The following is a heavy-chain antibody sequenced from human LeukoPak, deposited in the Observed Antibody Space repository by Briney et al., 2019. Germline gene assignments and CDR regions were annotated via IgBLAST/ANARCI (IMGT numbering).Heavy chain of an antibody. CDR1: GYTFTGYY. CDR3: ASSWFGEGHYHY. Sequence: ASVKVSCKASGYTFTGYYMHWVRQAPGQGLEWMGWINPNSGGTNYAQKFQGRVTMTRDTSISTAYMGLSRLRSDDTAVYYCASSWFGEGHYHYWGQGTLVTVSS. D-gene: IGHD3-10*01. V-gene: IGHV1-2*02. J-gene: IGHJ4*02. CDR2: INPNSGGT.